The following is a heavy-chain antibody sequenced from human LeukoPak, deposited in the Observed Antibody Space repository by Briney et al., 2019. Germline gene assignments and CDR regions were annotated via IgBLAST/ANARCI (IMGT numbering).Heavy chain of an antibody. CDR1: GFTFSSYD. CDR2: IGTAGDT. CDR3: ARSFSSSWPWDAFDI. J-gene: IGHJ3*02. V-gene: IGHV3-13*01. Sequence: GGSLRLSCAASGFTFSSYDMHWVRQATGKGLEWVSAIGTAGDTYYPGSVKGRFTISRENAKNSLYLQMNSLRAEDTAVYYCARSFSSSWPWDAFDIWGQGTMVTVSS. D-gene: IGHD6-13*01.